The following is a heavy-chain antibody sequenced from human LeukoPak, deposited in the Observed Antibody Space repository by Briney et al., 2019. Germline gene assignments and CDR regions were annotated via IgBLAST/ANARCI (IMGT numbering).Heavy chain of an antibody. Sequence: GGSLRLSCAASGFTFSSYAISWVRQAPGKGLEWVSAISGSGGSTYYADSVKGRFTISRDNSKNTLYLQMNSLRAEDTAVYYCATLAAAGTYRSDYWGQGTLVTVSS. CDR1: GFTFSSYA. CDR3: ATLAAAGTYRSDY. CDR2: ISGSGGST. D-gene: IGHD6-13*01. J-gene: IGHJ4*02. V-gene: IGHV3-23*01.